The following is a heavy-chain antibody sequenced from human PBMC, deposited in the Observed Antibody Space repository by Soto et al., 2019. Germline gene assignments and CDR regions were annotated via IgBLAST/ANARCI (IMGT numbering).Heavy chain of an antibody. CDR1: GGSFSGYY. CDR3: ARAQGGGRYFDFPQH. V-gene: IGHV4-34*01. Sequence: SETLSLTCAVYGGSFSGYYWSWIRQPPGKGLEWIGEINHSGSTNYNPSLKSRVTISVDTSKNQFSLKLSSVTAADTAVYYCARAQGGGRYFDFPQHLGQGTLVTVSS. J-gene: IGHJ1*01. D-gene: IGHD3-9*01. CDR2: INHSGST.